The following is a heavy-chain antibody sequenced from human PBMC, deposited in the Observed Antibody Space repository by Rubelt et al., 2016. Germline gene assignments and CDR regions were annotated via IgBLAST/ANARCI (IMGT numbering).Heavy chain of an antibody. J-gene: IGHJ4*02. V-gene: IGHV4-38-2*02. Sequence: QVQLQQWGAGLLKPSETLSLTCTVSGYSISSGYYWGWIRQPPGKGLEWIGSIYHSGSTYYNPSLKSRFSISVDTAKTQFSLRLSSVTAADTAVDYCARTVVPAAIPFDYWGQGTLVTVSS. CDR2: IYHSGST. CDR3: ARTVVPAAIPFDY. D-gene: IGHD2-2*01. CDR1: GYSISSGYY.